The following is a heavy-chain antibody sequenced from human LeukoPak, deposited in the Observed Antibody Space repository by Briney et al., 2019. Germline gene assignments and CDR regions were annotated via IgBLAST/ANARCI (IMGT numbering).Heavy chain of an antibody. Sequence: GGSLRLSCAASGFTFSSYGMHWVRQAPGKGLEWGALISYDGSHKYSADSVKGRFTISRDNSKNTLYLQMNSLRTEDTAVYFCSASRPHYGDYYGLDVWGHGTTVTVS. CDR3: SASRPHYGDYYGLDV. D-gene: IGHD4/OR15-4a*01. J-gene: IGHJ6*02. CDR2: ISYDGSHK. CDR1: GFTFSSYG. V-gene: IGHV3-30*03.